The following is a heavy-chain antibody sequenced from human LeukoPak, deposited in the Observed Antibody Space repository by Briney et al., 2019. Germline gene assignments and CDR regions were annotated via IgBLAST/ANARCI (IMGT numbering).Heavy chain of an antibody. J-gene: IGHJ6*03. V-gene: IGHV4-59*01. CDR1: GGSISSYY. CDR2: IYYSGST. D-gene: IGHD2-2*01. CDR3: ARGGVVVPAAIGSYYMDV. Sequence: PSETLSLTCTVSGGSISSYYWSWIRQPPGKGLEWIGYIYYSGSTNYNPSLKSRVTISVDTSKNQSSLKLSSVTAADTAVYYCARGGVVVPAAIGSYYMDVWGKGTTVTVSS.